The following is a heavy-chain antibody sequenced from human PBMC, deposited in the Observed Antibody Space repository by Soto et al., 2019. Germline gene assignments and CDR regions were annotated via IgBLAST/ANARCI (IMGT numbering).Heavy chain of an antibody. CDR1: GGTFSSYA. D-gene: IGHD6-19*01. J-gene: IGHJ4*02. V-gene: IGHV1-69*13. Sequence: GASVKVSCKASGGTFSSYAISWVRQAPGQGLERMGGIIPIFGTANYAQKFQGRVTITADESTSTAYMELSSLRSEDTAVSYCARGLDYSSGWYAYFDYWGQGTLVTVSS. CDR2: IIPIFGTA. CDR3: ARGLDYSSGWYAYFDY.